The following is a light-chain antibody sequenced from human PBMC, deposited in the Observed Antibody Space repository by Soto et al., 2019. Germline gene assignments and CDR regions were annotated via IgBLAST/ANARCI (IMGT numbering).Light chain of an antibody. CDR1: SSDVGGYNY. CDR3: SSYTSSSTRV. J-gene: IGLJ1*01. CDR2: DVN. Sequence: QSALTQPASVSGYPGQSITISCTGTSSDVGGYNYVSWYQQNPGKAPKLMIYDVNNRPSGVSYRFSGSNSGNTASLTISGLQAEDEADYYCSSYTSSSTRVFGTGTKLTVL. V-gene: IGLV2-14*01.